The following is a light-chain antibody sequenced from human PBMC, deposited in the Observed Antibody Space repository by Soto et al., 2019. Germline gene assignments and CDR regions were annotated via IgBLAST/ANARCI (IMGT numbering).Light chain of an antibody. CDR1: QSVLYSSNNKNY. CDR2: WAS. J-gene: IGKJ4*01. CDR3: QQYYSTPLT. Sequence: DIVMTQSPDSLAVSLGERATINCKSSQSVLYSSNNKNYLAWYQQKPGQPPKLLIYWASTRESGVTDRFSGSGSGTDFTLTISSPQAEDVAVYYCQQYYSTPLTFGGGTKVEIK. V-gene: IGKV4-1*01.